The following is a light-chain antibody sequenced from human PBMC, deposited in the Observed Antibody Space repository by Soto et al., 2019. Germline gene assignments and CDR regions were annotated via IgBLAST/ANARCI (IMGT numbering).Light chain of an antibody. J-gene: IGKJ1*01. V-gene: IGKV1-5*03. CDR2: KAS. CDR1: QSISSW. Sequence: DIQMTQSPSTLSASVGDRVTITCRASQSISSWLAWYQEKPGKGPKLLIYKASTLESGVPSRFSGRGSGTEITLRISSLQADDCASDYSQQYGTYWTCGQGTEVEIK. CDR3: QQYGTYWT.